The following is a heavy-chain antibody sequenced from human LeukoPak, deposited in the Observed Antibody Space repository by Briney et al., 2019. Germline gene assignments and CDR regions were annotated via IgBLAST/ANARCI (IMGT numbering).Heavy chain of an antibody. CDR1: GFTFNSYS. Sequence: PGGSLRLSCAASGFTFNSYSMNWVRQAPGKGLEWVSAISGSGAKTYYADFVKGRFTISRDNSKNTLYLQMNSLRAEDTAVYYCAKEHVPKVVGARGFRLPGDYWGQGTLVTVSS. V-gene: IGHV3-23*01. D-gene: IGHD1-26*01. J-gene: IGHJ4*02. CDR2: ISGSGAKT. CDR3: AKEHVPKVVGARGFRLPGDY.